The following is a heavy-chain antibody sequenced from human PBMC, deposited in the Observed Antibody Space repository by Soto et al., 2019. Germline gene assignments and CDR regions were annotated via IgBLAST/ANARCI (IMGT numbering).Heavy chain of an antibody. J-gene: IGHJ4*02. V-gene: IGHV4-34*01. CDR3: VIFVY. CDR1: GGSFSGYY. Sequence: KSSETLSLTCAVYGGSFSGYYWSWIRQPPGKGLEWIGEINHSGSTNYNPSLKSRVTISVDTSENQFSLKLSSVTAADTAVYYCVIFVYWGQGTLVTVSS. CDR2: INHSGST. D-gene: IGHD3-3*01.